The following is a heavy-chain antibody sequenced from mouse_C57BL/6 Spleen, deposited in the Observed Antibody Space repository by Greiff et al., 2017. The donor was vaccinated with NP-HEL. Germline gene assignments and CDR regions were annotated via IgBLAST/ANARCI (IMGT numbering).Heavy chain of an antibody. CDR2: INPNNGGT. V-gene: IGHV1-18*01. J-gene: IGHJ1*03. CDR3: ARTNYYGSTYWYFDV. D-gene: IGHD1-1*01. Sequence: DVKLQESGPELVKPGASVKIPCKASGYTFTDYNMDWVKQSHGKSLEWIGDINPNNGGTIYNQKFKGKATLTVDKSSSTAYMELRSLTSEDTAVYYCARTNYYGSTYWYFDVWGTGTTVTVSS. CDR1: GYTFTDYN.